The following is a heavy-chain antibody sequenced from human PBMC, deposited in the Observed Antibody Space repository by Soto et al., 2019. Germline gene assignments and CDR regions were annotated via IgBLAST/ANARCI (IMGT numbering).Heavy chain of an antibody. V-gene: IGHV1-18*04. Sequence: QVQLVQSGAEVKKPGASVKVSCKASGYTFTSYGISWVRQAPGQGLEWMGWISAYNGNTNYAQKLQGRVTMTTDTTTSTAYMELRSLRSDDTAVYYCASYGVGANYYYYYGMDVWGQGTTVTVSS. D-gene: IGHD1-26*01. CDR1: GYTFTSYG. CDR3: ASYGVGANYYYYYGMDV. J-gene: IGHJ6*02. CDR2: ISAYNGNT.